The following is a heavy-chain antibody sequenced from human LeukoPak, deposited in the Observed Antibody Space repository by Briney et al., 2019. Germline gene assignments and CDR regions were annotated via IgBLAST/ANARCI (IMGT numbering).Heavy chain of an antibody. V-gene: IGHV1-2*02. CDR1: GGTFSSYA. CDR2: INPNSGGT. J-gene: IGHJ5*02. D-gene: IGHD1-26*01. CDR3: VRDESGSYFGNWFDP. Sequence: ASVKVSCKASGGTFSSYAISWVRQAPGQGLEWMGWINPNSGGTDYAQMFQGRVTMTRDTSVSTAYMELSRLRFDDTAVYYCVRDESGSYFGNWFDPWGQGTLVTVSS.